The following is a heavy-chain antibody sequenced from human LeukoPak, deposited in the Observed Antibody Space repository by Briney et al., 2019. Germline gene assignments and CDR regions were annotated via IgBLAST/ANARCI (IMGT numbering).Heavy chain of an antibody. CDR3: ARDGLLGATNPFDY. CDR2: IYSDGRT. D-gene: IGHD1-26*01. J-gene: IGHJ4*02. V-gene: IGHV3-53*01. Sequence: GGSLRLSCAASGLSVSSNYMSWVRQAPGKGLEWVSVIYSDGRTYYADSVKGRFTISRDNSKNTVYLQMNSLRPEDTAVYYCARDGLLGATNPFDYWGQGTLVTVSS. CDR1: GLSVSSNY.